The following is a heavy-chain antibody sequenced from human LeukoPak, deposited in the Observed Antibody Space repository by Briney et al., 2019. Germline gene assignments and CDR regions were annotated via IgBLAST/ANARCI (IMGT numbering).Heavy chain of an antibody. CDR2: IYHGDSDT. Sequence: GESLKISCKGSGYSFTSYWIGWVRQVPGKGLEWMGIIYHGDSDTRYSPSFQGQVTISADKSISTAYLQWSSLKASDTAMYYCARLPYYYYYYMDAWGKGTTVTVSS. CDR1: GYSFTSYW. J-gene: IGHJ6*03. CDR3: ARLPYYYYYYMDA. V-gene: IGHV5-51*01.